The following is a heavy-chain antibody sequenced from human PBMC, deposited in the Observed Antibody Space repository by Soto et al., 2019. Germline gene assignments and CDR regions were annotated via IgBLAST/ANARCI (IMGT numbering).Heavy chain of an antibody. CDR2: INYSEST. V-gene: IGHV4-34*01. CDR1: GGSFSGYY. D-gene: IGHD1-20*01. J-gene: IGHJ4*02. CDR3: ARGGISGTTARVDY. Sequence: QVQLQQWGAGLLKPAETLSLTCAVYGGSFSGYYWSWIRQPPGKGLEWIGEINYSESTNYNPSLKSRVTISIDTSKNQFSLKLNSVTAADTAVYYCARGGISGTTARVDYWGQGTLLTVSS.